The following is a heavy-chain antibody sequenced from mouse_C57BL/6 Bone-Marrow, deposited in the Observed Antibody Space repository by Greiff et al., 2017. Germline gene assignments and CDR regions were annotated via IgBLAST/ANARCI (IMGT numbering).Heavy chain of an antibody. V-gene: IGHV1-61*01. CDR1: GYTFTSYW. Sequence: QLQQPGAELVRPGSSVKLSCKASGYTFTSYWMDWVKQRPGQGLEWIGNIYPSDSETHYNQKFKDKATLTVDKSSSTAYMQLSSLTSEDSAVYYCARDIYYYGRGYFDVWGTGTTVTVSS. CDR2: IYPSDSET. CDR3: ARDIYYYGRGYFDV. D-gene: IGHD1-1*01. J-gene: IGHJ1*03.